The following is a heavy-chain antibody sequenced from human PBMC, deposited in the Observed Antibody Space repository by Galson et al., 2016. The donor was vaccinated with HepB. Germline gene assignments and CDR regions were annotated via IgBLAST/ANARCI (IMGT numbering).Heavy chain of an antibody. CDR1: GYKFTNYW. V-gene: IGHV5-51*03. Sequence: QSGAEVKKPGESLKISCKGSGYKFTNYWVAWVRQMPGKGLEWMGTIYPDDSDTRYSPSFQGQVTFSADKSISTAYLQWSSLKAPDTAIYYCARPRMDCRGRTCYSEGYFGLWGRGTLVTVSS. CDR3: ARPRMDCRGRTCYSEGYFGL. J-gene: IGHJ2*01. D-gene: IGHD2-15*01. CDR2: IYPDDSDT.